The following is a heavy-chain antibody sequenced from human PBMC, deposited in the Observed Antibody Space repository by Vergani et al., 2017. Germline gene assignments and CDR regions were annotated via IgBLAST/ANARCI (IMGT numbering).Heavy chain of an antibody. J-gene: IGHJ4*02. V-gene: IGHV1-69*11. CDR1: GGTFSSYV. D-gene: IGHD2-15*01. CDR3: AKATCSGGSCYRGFGY. Sequence: QVQLVQSGAEVKKPGSSVKVSCKASGGTFSSYVLNWVRQAPGQGLEWMGSIIPSLATTIYAQKFQGRVTITADESTSTAYMELSSLKSEDTAVFYCAKATCSGGSCYRGFGYWGQGSLITVSS. CDR2: IIPSLATT.